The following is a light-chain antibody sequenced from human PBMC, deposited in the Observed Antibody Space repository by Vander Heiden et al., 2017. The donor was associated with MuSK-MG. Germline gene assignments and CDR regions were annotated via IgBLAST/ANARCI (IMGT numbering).Light chain of an antibody. CDR3: QKCESVPLT. V-gene: IGKV1-27*01. Sequence: DIQMTQSPSSLSASVGDRVTLTCRASQGISNYLAWYQQKPGEVPKLLIYAASSLQAGVPSRLSSGGSAADFTLTISSLQPEDVTTYYCQKCESVPLTFGGGTKVEI. J-gene: IGKJ4*01. CDR2: AAS. CDR1: QGISNY.